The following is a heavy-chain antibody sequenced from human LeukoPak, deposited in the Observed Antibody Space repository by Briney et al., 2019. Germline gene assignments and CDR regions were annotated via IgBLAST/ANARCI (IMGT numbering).Heavy chain of an antibody. V-gene: IGHV3-15*01. J-gene: IGHJ6*03. D-gene: IGHD3-22*01. Sequence: GGSLRLSCAASGFTFSSYAMSWVRQAPGKGLEWVGRIKSKTDGGTTDYAAPVKGRFSISGDDSKNTLYLQMSSLKTEDTAVYYCTTLAGTDYYDSSGDYYYYYMDVWGKGTTVTASS. CDR1: GFTFSSYA. CDR2: IKSKTDGGTT. CDR3: TTLAGTDYYDSSGDYYYYYMDV.